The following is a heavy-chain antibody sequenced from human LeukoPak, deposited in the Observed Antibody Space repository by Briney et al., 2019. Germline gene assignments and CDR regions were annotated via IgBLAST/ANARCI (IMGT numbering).Heavy chain of an antibody. J-gene: IGHJ4*02. Sequence: GGSLRLSCAASGFSFGSHPMNWVRQAPGKGLEWVSGITGSGDYTYYIDSVQGRFTISRDNSKNMLFLQMNSVRAEDTAVYYCARMGAGGVDYWGQGTLVTVSS. CDR3: ARMGAGGVDY. D-gene: IGHD3-10*01. CDR2: ITGSGDYT. CDR1: GFSFGSHP. V-gene: IGHV3-23*01.